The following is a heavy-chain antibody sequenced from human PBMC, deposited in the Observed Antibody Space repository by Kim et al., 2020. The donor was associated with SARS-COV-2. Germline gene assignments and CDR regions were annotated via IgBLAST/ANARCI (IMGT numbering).Heavy chain of an antibody. D-gene: IGHD5-12*01. CDR2: IRSKAYGGTT. V-gene: IGHV3-49*04. CDR3: WAVATTRGYYGMDV. CDR1: GFTFGDYA. J-gene: IGHJ6*02. Sequence: GGSLRLSCTASGFTFGDYAMSWVRQAPGKGLEWVGFIRSKAYGGTTEYAASVKGRFTISRDDSKSIAYLQMNSLKTEDTAVYYCWAVATTRGYYGMDVWGQGTTVTVSS.